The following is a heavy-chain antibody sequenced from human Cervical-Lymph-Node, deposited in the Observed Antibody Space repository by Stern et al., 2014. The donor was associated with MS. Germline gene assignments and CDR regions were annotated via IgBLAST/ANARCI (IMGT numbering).Heavy chain of an antibody. CDR3: ARGHAFDF. CDR1: GYPLSNYV. V-gene: IGHV1-18*01. Sequence: QLVQSGAEVKKPGASVKVSCKASGYPLSNYVFSWVRQAPGQGLEWMGWISANDGHTNYAQTFQGRVTMTTDTSASTAYMELRSLRFDDTAMYYCARGHAFDFWGQGTKVTVSA. J-gene: IGHJ3*01. CDR2: ISANDGHT.